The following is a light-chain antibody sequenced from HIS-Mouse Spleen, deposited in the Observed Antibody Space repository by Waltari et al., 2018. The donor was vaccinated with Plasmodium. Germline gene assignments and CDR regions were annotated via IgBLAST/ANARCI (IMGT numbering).Light chain of an antibody. Sequence: QSVLTQPPSVSAAPGQKVTLSCSGSSSNILNNYVSWYPHLPVASRKLLIYDNNKRHSGIPARYSGSKSGTSATLGITGLQTGDEAYYYCGTWDSSLSAGVVFGGGTKLTVL. V-gene: IGLV1-51*01. CDR3: GTWDSSLSAGVV. J-gene: IGLJ2*01. CDR2: DNN. CDR1: SSNILNNY.